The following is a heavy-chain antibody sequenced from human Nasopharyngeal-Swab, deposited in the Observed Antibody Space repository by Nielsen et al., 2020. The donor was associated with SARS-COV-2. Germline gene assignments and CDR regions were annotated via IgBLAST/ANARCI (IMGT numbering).Heavy chain of an antibody. Sequence: GGSLRLSCAVSGFTWEEEERKGEGEEPGKGLEWVSSISRNAASIGYAASVKGRFTISRDNAKNSLYLQMSTLRAEDTALYYCAKDSRSSYYDAYYYSMDVWGKGTTVTVSS. D-gene: IGHD4-11*01. J-gene: IGHJ6*03. CDR2: ISRNAASI. V-gene: IGHV3-9*01. CDR1: GFTWEEEE. CDR3: AKDSRSSYYDAYYYSMDV.